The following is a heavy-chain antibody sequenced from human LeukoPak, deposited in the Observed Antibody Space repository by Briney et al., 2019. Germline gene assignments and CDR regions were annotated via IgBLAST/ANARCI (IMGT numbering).Heavy chain of an antibody. Sequence: VGSLRLSRAASLFIFTDHLKSWVRQAPGTGLEWVANIKEDESTKFYADSVRGRFTISRDNAKASVYLQMNNLRVEDTALYYCARAVDVADYWGGGTLVTVSS. V-gene: IGHV3-7*01. CDR2: IKEDESTK. CDR3: ARAVDVADY. CDR1: LFIFTDHL. J-gene: IGHJ4*02. D-gene: IGHD3-16*01.